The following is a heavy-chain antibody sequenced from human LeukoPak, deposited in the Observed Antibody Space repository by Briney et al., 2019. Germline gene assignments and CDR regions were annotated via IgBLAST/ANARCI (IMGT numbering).Heavy chain of an antibody. CDR2: ISHEGRNK. CDR1: GFTFSTYA. Sequence: GRSLRLSCAASGFTFSTYAMHWVRQASGRGLEWVSVISHEGRNKYYADSVKGRFTISRGNSKNTLYLQMNSLRAEDTAVYYCARVQDHASFDCWGQGTLVTVSS. J-gene: IGHJ4*02. CDR3: ARVQDHASFDC. V-gene: IGHV3-30*04.